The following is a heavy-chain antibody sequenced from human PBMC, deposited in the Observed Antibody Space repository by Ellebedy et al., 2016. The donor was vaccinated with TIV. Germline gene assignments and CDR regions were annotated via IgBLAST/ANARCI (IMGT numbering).Heavy chain of an antibody. CDR2: IVSSGST. CDR1: GGSISSYY. Sequence: SETLSLTCTVSGGSISSYYWSWIRQPPGQGLEWLGYIVSSGSTNYNPSLKSRVTISIDTSKNQFSLTLSSVTAADTAVYFCAGDTDAWFRMDHWGQGTLVTVSS. D-gene: IGHD2-21*01. V-gene: IGHV4-59*08. CDR3: AGDTDAWFRMDH. J-gene: IGHJ4*02.